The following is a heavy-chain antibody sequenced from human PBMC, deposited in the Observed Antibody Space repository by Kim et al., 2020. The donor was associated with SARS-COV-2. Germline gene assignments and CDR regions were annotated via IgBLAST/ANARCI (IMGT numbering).Heavy chain of an antibody. D-gene: IGHD2-2*02. Sequence: SETLSLTCTVSGGSISSSSYYWGWIRDPPGKGLEWIGSIYYSGSTYYNPSLKSRVTISVDTSKNQFSLKLSSVTAADTAVYSCATPYCSSTSCHTGYWGQGTLVTVSS. CDR2: IYYSGST. J-gene: IGHJ4*02. V-gene: IGHV4-39*01. CDR3: ATPYCSSTSCHTGY. CDR1: GGSISSSSYY.